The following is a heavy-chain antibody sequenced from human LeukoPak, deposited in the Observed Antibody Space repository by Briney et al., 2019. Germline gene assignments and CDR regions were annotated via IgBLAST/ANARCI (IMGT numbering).Heavy chain of an antibody. CDR3: AREVGATYYYYYYMDV. V-gene: IGHV3-11*01. CDR2: ISSSGSTI. Sequence: GGSLRLSCAASGFTFSNAWMSWIRQAPGKGLEWVSYISSSGSTIYYADSVKGRFTISRDNAKNSLYLQMNSLRAEDTAVYYCAREVGATYYYYYYMDVWGKGTTVTISS. CDR1: GFTFSNAW. D-gene: IGHD1-26*01. J-gene: IGHJ6*03.